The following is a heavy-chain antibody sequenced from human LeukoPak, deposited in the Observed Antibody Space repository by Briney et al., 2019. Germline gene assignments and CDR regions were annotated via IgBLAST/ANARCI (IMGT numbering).Heavy chain of an antibody. CDR3: APWGYCSGGSCKKSDGFDI. CDR2: ISGGGGST. D-gene: IGHD2-15*01. CDR1: GFTFSSYW. J-gene: IGHJ3*02. Sequence: PGGSLRLSCEASGFTFSSYWMSWVRQAPGKGLEWVSAISGGGGSTYYADSVKGRFTISRDNSKNTLYLQMNSLRAEDTAVYYCAPWGYCSGGSCKKSDGFDIWGQGTMVTVSS. V-gene: IGHV3-23*01.